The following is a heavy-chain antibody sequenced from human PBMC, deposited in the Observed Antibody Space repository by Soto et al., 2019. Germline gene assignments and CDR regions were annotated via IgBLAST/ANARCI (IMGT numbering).Heavy chain of an antibody. CDR2: INPNSGGT. Sequence: QVQLVQSGAEVKKPGASVKVSCKASGYTFTGYYMHWVRQAPGQGLEWMGWINPNSGGTNYAQKFQSRVTMTRDTSISTAYMELSRLRSDDTAVYYCARVGRTKAAANWFDPWGQGTLVTVSS. D-gene: IGHD6-13*01. CDR1: GYTFTGYY. V-gene: IGHV1-2*02. J-gene: IGHJ5*02. CDR3: ARVGRTKAAANWFDP.